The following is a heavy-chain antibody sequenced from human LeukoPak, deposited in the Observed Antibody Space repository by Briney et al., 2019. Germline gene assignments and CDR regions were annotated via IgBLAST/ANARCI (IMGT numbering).Heavy chain of an antibody. CDR1: GDSVTSSY. J-gene: IGHJ4*02. D-gene: IGHD5-24*01. CDR3: ARLDCFVEGRYNH. Sequence: SEPLSLTCSVSGDSVTSSYWNWIPQPPGKGLKWMGYVSSDGTTNYTPSLRSRLIMSVDTAKNDISLILTSVTASDTAIYYCARLDCFVEGRYNHWGRGTLVTVSS. V-gene: IGHV4-59*08. CDR2: VSSDGTT.